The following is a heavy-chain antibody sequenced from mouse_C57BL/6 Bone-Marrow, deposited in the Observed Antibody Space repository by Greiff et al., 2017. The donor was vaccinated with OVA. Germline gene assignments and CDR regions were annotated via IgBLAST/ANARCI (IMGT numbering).Heavy chain of an antibody. CDR1: GISITTGNYR. CDR3: ARERGPWGKGYFDV. J-gene: IGHJ1*03. Sequence: EVQLQQSGPGLVKPSQTVFLTCTVTGISITTGNYRWSWIRQFPGNKLEWIGYIYYSGTITYNPSLTSRTTITRDTPKNQFFLEMNSLTAEDTATYYCARERGPWGKGYFDVWGTGTTVTVSS. CDR2: IYYSGTI. D-gene: IGHD2-1*01. V-gene: IGHV3-5*01.